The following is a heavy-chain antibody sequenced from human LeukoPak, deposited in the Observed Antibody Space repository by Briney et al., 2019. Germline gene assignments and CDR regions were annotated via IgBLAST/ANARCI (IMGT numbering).Heavy chain of an antibody. Sequence: GGSLRLSCAASGFTFSSYWMSWVRQAPGKGLDCVATIKYDGSEKYYVDSVKGRFTISRDDAKNSLYLQMNSLRAEDTAVYYCARRNWFDPWGQGTLVIVSS. CDR2: IKYDGSEK. D-gene: IGHD2/OR15-2a*01. CDR1: GFTFSSYW. J-gene: IGHJ5*02. CDR3: ARRNWFDP. V-gene: IGHV3-7*05.